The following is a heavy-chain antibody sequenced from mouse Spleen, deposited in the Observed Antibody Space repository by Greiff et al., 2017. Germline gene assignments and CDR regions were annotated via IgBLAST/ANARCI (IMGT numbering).Heavy chain of an antibody. CDR1: GFTFSDYY. J-gene: IGHJ1*01. V-gene: IGHV5-16*01. CDR3: ARDPPYGNYEGWYFDV. CDR2: INYDGSST. D-gene: IGHD2-1*01. Sequence: EVQLVESEGGLVQPGSSMKLSCTASGFTFSDYYMAWVRQVPEKGLEWVANINYDGSSTYYLDSLKSRFIISRDNAKNILYLQMSSLKSEDTATYYCARDPPYGNYEGWYFDVWGAGTTVTVSS.